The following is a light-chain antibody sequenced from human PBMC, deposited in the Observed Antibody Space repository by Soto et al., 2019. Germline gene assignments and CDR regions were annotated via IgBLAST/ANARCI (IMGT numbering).Light chain of an antibody. CDR1: SSDVGGYHY. CDR2: EVR. V-gene: IGLV2-14*01. Sequence: QSALTQPASVSGSPGQSITISCTGTSSDVGGYHYVSWYQHHPGKAPKLMIYEVRNRPSGVSNRFSGSKSGNTASLTISGLQAEDEADYYCCSYTNSLYVFGVGTKLTVL. CDR3: CSYTNSLYV. J-gene: IGLJ1*01.